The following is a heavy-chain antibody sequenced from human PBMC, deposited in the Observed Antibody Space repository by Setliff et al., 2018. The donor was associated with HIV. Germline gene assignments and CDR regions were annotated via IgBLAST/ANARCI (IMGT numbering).Heavy chain of an antibody. D-gene: IGHD3-3*01. V-gene: IGHV7-4-1*02. J-gene: IGHJ4*02. CDR1: GYTFNTYP. CDR2: TNTATGSP. CDR3: ARDGADYNFRSGTHPFDI. Sequence: GASVKVSCKASGYTFNTYPINWVRQAPGQGLELMGWTNTATGSPRFAQGFRGRFGFSLDASVTTTYLHINNLEAADSAIYYCARDGADYNFRSGTHPFDIWGQGTLVTVSS.